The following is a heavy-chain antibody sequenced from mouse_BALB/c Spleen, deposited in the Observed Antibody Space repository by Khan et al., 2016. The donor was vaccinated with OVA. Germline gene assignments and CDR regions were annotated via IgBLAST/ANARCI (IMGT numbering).Heavy chain of an antibody. CDR3: ARQPYYHYNIMDY. Sequence: VELVESGPGLVAPSQSLSITCTISGFSLTNYGIHWVRQPPGKGLEWLVVIWSDGSTTYNSALKSRLTISKDNSKSQVFLKMNSLQTDDTAVYFCARQPYYHYNIMDYWGQGTSLTVSS. V-gene: IGHV2-6-1*01. CDR1: GFSLTNYG. D-gene: IGHD2-10*01. J-gene: IGHJ4*01. CDR2: IWSDGST.